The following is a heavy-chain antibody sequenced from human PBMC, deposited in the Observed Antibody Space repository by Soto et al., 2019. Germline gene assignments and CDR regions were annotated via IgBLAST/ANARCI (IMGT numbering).Heavy chain of an antibody. V-gene: IGHV3-23*01. D-gene: IGHD3-22*01. J-gene: IGHJ4*02. Sequence: PVVSLRLSSAASGVKFVSHAMSWVRQAPGKGLEWVSLISGSGGNTYYADSVKGRFTVSRDNFKNRLDLQMNSLRAEDTAVYYCARGLYYNGSSGYPGYWGQGTLGTVSS. CDR2: ISGSGGNT. CDR1: GVKFVSHA. CDR3: ARGLYYNGSSGYPGY.